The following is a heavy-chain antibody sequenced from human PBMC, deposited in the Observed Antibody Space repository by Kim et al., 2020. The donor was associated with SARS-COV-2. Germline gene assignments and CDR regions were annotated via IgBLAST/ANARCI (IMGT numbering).Heavy chain of an antibody. Sequence: GGSLRLSCAASGFTFSSYAMSWVRQAPGKGLEWVSVIYSGGSSTYYADSVKGRFTISRDNSKNTLYLQMNSLRAEDTAVYYCAKDLYPMIVVDVLTGEFDYWGQGTLVTVSS. J-gene: IGHJ4*02. CDR3: AKDLYPMIVVDVLTGEFDY. CDR2: IYSGGSST. CDR1: GFTFSSYA. D-gene: IGHD3-22*01. V-gene: IGHV3-23*03.